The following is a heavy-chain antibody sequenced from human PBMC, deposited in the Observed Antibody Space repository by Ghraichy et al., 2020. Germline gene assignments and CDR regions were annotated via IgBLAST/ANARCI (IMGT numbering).Heavy chain of an antibody. CDR1: GGSISSGGYY. J-gene: IGHJ2*01. V-gene: IGHV4-31*03. D-gene: IGHD6-13*01. CDR2: IYYSGST. CDR3: AREGLAAADWYFDL. Sequence: SETLSLTCTVSGGSISSGGYYWSWIRQHPGKGLEWIGYIYYSGSTYYNPSLKSRVTISVDTSKNQFSLKLSSVTAADTAVYYCAREGLAAADWYFDLWGRDTLVTVSS.